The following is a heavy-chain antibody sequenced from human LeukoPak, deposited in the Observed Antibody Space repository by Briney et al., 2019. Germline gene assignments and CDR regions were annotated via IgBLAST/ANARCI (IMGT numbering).Heavy chain of an antibody. J-gene: IGHJ5*02. CDR2: ISAYNGNR. CDR3: ARESAYYDFWSGYYKKYNWFDP. V-gene: IGHV1-18*01. Sequence: VASVKVSCKASGYTFTSYGISWVRQAPGQGLEWMGWISAYNGNRNYAQKLQGRVTMTTDTSTSTAYMELRSLRSDDTAVYYCARESAYYDFWSGYYKKYNWFDPWGQGTLVTVSS. D-gene: IGHD3-3*01. CDR1: GYTFTSYG.